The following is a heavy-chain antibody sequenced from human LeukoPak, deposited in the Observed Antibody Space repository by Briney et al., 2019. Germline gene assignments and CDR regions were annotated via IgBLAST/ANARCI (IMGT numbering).Heavy chain of an antibody. J-gene: IGHJ4*02. V-gene: IGHV5-51*01. CDR1: GYSFTSYW. CDR2: IYPGDSDT. D-gene: IGHD2-15*01. CDR3: ARGYCSGGSCYSSLFDY. Sequence: GESLKISCRGSGYSFTSYWIGWVRQMPGKGLEWMGIIYPGDSDTRYSPSFQGQVTISADKSISTAYLQWSSLKASDTAMYYCARGYCSGGSCYSSLFDYWGQGTLVTVSS.